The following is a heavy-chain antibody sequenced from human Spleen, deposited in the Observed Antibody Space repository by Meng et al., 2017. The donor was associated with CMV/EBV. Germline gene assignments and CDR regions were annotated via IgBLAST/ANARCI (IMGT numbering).Heavy chain of an antibody. D-gene: IGHD6-13*01. V-gene: IGHV4-59*01. J-gene: IGHJ4*02. CDR3: ARTSSWYASDF. CDR2: IYYSGST. Sequence: SLTCTVSGGSISGYHWSWIRQPPGKGLEWIGYIYYSGSTNYNPSLNSRFTISIDTSKSQFSLKVFSVTAADTAVYYCARTSSWYASDFWGQGALVTVSS. CDR1: GGSISGYH.